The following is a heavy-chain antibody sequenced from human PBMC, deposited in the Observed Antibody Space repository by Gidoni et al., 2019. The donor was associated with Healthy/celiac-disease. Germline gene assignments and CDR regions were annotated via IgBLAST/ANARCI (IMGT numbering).Heavy chain of an antibody. J-gene: IGHJ4*02. D-gene: IGHD3-10*01. CDR3: ARLLLWKNYYFDY. V-gene: IGHV4-4*02. Sequence: QVQLPESGPGLVKPSGTLSPTCAVSGGPISSSNWWSWVRQPPGKGLEWGGEIYHIGSTNYNPSLKSRVTISVDKSKNQFSLKLSSVTAADTAVYYCARLLLWKNYYFDYWGQGTLVTVSS. CDR1: GGPISSSNW. CDR2: IYHIGST.